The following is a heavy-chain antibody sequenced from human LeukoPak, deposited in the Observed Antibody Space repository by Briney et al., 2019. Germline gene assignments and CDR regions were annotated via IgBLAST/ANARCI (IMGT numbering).Heavy chain of an antibody. CDR1: GGSISSGGYY. CDR3: ARGGKEIAAAGFTANWFDP. V-gene: IGHV4-31*03. Sequence: PSQTLSLTCTVSGGSISSGGYYWSWIRQHPGKGLEWIGYIYYSGSTYYNPSLKSRVTISVDTSKNQFSLKLSSVTAAATAVYYCARGGKEIAAAGFTANWFDPWGQGTLVTVSS. D-gene: IGHD6-13*01. CDR2: IYYSGST. J-gene: IGHJ5*02.